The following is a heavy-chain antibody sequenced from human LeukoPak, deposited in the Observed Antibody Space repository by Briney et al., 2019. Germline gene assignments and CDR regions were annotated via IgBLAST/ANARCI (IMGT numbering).Heavy chain of an antibody. Sequence: PSETLSLTCTVSGGSISSSSYYWGWIRQPPGKGLEWIGNIYYSGSASYNPSLKSRVTISVDASKNQFSLKLSSVTAADTAVYYCARVGVYDSSRRQFDYWGQGTLVTVSS. V-gene: IGHV4-39*07. CDR2: IYYSGSA. CDR3: ARVGVYDSSRRQFDY. J-gene: IGHJ4*02. D-gene: IGHD3-22*01. CDR1: GGSISSSSYY.